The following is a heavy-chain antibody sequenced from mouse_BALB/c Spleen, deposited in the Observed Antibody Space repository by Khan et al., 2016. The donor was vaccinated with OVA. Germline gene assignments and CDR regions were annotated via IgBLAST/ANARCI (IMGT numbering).Heavy chain of an antibody. Sequence: QVQLKQSGTELVRPGASVKLSCKTSGYIFTSYWIHWVKQRSGQGLEWIARIYPGTDNTYYTEKVKDRATLTADQSSSTAYMQLSSLKSEDSAVYFCAREEALYYFDYWGQGTTLTVSS. CDR1: GYIFTSYW. CDR2: IYPGTDNT. D-gene: IGHD3-2*02. CDR3: AREEALYYFDY. V-gene: IGHV1-76*01. J-gene: IGHJ2*01.